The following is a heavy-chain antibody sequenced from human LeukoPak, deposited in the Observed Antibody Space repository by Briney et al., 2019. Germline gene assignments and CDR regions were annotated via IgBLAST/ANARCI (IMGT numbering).Heavy chain of an antibody. J-gene: IGHJ3*02. CDR3: ARDNYAKAFDI. V-gene: IGHV3-74*01. D-gene: IGHD2-2*01. CDR1: GFTLSSYW. Sequence: GGSLRLSCAVSGFTLSSYWMHWVRQAPGKGLVWVSDINTDGSSTSYADSVKGRFTISRDNAKNTLYLQMNSLRAEDTAVYYCARDNYAKAFDIWGQGTMVTVSS. CDR2: INTDGSST.